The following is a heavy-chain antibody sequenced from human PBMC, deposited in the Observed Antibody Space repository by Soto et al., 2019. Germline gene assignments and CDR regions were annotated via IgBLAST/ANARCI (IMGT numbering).Heavy chain of an antibody. CDR2: IYPGDSDT. D-gene: IGHD3-10*01. J-gene: IGHJ4*02. V-gene: IGHV5-51*01. CDR1: GYSFTSYR. CDR3: ARPTYYYGSGSYYNVGFFDY. Sequence: GESLKISCKGSGYSFTSYRIGWVRQMPGKGLEWMGIIYPGDSDTRYSPSFQGQVTISADKSISTAYLQWSSLKASDTAMYYCARPTYYYGSGSYYNVGFFDYWGQGTLVTVSS.